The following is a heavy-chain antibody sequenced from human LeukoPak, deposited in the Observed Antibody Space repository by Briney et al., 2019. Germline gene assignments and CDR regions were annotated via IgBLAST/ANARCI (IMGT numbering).Heavy chain of an antibody. J-gene: IGHJ4*02. D-gene: IGHD1-26*01. CDR3: AKWSSGSPGDY. V-gene: IGHV3-23*01. CDR2: ISGSGGST. CDR1: GFTFSSHA. Sequence: PGGSLRHSCAASGFTFSSHAMSWVRQAPGKGLEWVSGISGSGGSTYYADSVKGRFTISRDNSKNTLYLQMNSLRAEDTAVYYCAKWSSGSPGDYWGQGTLVTVSS.